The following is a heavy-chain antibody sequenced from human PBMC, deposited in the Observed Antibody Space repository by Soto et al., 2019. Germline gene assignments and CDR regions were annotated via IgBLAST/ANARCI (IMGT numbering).Heavy chain of an antibody. CDR2: IKSKTDGGAT. J-gene: IGHJ5*02. CDR1: GFSFTNFA. D-gene: IGHD6-19*01. V-gene: IGHV3-15*05. CDR3: TTGSSGWSQGGFDP. Sequence: PGGSLRLSCAASGFSFTNFAMSWVRQAPGKGLEWVGRIKSKTDGGATDYAAPVKGRFTISRDDSKNTLYLQMNSLKTEDTAVYFCTTGSSGWSQGGFDPWGQGTLVTVSS.